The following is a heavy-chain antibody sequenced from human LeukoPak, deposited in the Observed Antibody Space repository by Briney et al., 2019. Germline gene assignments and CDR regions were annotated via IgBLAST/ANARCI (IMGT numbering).Heavy chain of an antibody. Sequence: SQTLSLTCVISGDSVSRNNAAWNWIRQSLSRGLEWLGRTYYTSQWYNDYAVSVRSRITINPDTSKNQFSLQLNSVTPEDTAVYYCARNFYRAFDFWGQGTMVTVSS. V-gene: IGHV6-1*01. CDR3: ARNFYRAFDF. J-gene: IGHJ3*01. CDR1: GDSVSRNNAA. CDR2: TYYTSQWYN. D-gene: IGHD2/OR15-2a*01.